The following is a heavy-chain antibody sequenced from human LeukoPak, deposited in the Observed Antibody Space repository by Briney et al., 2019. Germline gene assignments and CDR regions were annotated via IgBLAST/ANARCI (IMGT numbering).Heavy chain of an antibody. D-gene: IGHD3-10*01. Sequence: ASVKVSCKASGYTFTSYGISWVRRAPGQGLEWMGWISAYNGNTNYAQKLQGRVTMTTDTSTSTAYMELRSLRSDDTAVYYCARVPNYGSGSYYNTPSSYWGQGTLVTVSS. CDR2: ISAYNGNT. CDR1: GYTFTSYG. J-gene: IGHJ4*02. CDR3: ARVPNYGSGSYYNTPSSY. V-gene: IGHV1-18*01.